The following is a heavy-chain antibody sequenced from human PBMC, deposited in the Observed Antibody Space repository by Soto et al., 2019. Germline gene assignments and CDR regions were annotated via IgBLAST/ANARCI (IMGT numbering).Heavy chain of an antibody. Sequence: QVQLQESGPGLVKPSQTLSLTCTVSGGSISSGDYYWSWIRQPPGKGLEWIGYIYYSGSTYYNPSLKSRVTISVDTSKNQFSLKLSSVTAADTAVYYCARRILELRGYYYGMDVWGQGTTVTVSS. V-gene: IGHV4-30-4*01. CDR1: GGSISSGDYY. D-gene: IGHD1-7*01. J-gene: IGHJ6*02. CDR3: ARRILELRGYYYGMDV. CDR2: IYYSGST.